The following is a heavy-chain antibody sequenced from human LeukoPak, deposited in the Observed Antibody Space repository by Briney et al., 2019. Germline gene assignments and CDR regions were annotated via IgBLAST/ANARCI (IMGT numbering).Heavy chain of an antibody. Sequence: PSETLSLTCTVSGGSISSYYWSWIRQPPGKGLEWIGYIYYSGSTNYNPSLKSRVTISVDTSKNQFSLKLSSVTAADTAVYYSARGSQQQLPWFDPWGQGTLVTVSS. V-gene: IGHV4-59*01. J-gene: IGHJ5*02. CDR2: IYYSGST. D-gene: IGHD6-13*01. CDR3: ARGSQQQLPWFDP. CDR1: GGSISSYY.